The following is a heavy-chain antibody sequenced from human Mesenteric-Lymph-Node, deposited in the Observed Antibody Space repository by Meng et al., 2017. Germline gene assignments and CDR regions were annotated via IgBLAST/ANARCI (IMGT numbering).Heavy chain of an antibody. J-gene: IGHJ4*02. D-gene: IGHD1-1*01. CDR3: GRDQGRQLINH. V-gene: IGHV4-4*02. CDR2: VYHRGDP. CDR1: GYSISSLMC. Sequence: QLHEAGPGLVPPSVTLSLSCTFFGYSISSLMCWSCVRQLPWMGLEWIGEVYHRGDPNYNPSLKSRVVISVDRSKIQFSMNLSSVTAADTAVYYCGRDQGRQLINHWGQGTLVTVSS.